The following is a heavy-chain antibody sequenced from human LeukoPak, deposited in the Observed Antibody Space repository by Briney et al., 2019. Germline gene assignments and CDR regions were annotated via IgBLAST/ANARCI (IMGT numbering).Heavy chain of an antibody. D-gene: IGHD2-2*01. Sequence: VASVKVSCKASGGTFSSYAISWVRQAPGQGLEWMGGIIPIFGTANYAQKFQGRVTITADESTSTAYMELSSLRSEDTAVYYCARQGLGYCSSTSCYLEDYWGQGTLVTVSS. J-gene: IGHJ4*02. V-gene: IGHV1-69*13. CDR1: GGTFSSYA. CDR2: IIPIFGTA. CDR3: ARQGLGYCSSTSCYLEDY.